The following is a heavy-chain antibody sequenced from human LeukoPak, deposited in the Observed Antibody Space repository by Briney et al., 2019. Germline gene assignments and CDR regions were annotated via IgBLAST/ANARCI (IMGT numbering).Heavy chain of an antibody. J-gene: IGHJ6*04. D-gene: IGHD2-15*01. V-gene: IGHV3-48*01. CDR3: AKEVTYGGAAFDV. CDR2: ISSTRPTI. Sequence: GGSLRLSCAASGFSFSSYNMNWVRQAPGKGLEWISYISSTRPTIYYADSVKGRFTISRDDAKSSLYLQMNSLKVEDTAVYYCAKEVTYGGAAFDVWGKGTTVTISS. CDR1: GFSFSSYN.